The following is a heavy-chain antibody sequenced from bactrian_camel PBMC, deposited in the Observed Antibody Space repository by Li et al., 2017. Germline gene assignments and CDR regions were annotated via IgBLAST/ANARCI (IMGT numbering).Heavy chain of an antibody. D-gene: IGHD1*01. V-gene: IGHV3-2*01. Sequence: QVQLVESGGGLVQPGGSLRLSCAGSGFTVSTYYMSWVRQAPGKGLEWVSSIYSDGSKTRDADSVKGRFTASTDNAKNMVYLQMNSLKPEDTGVYYCVRDGATSFGYWGQGTQVTVS. J-gene: IGHJ6*01. CDR1: GFTVSTYY. CDR2: IYSDGSKT. CDR3: VRDGATSFGY.